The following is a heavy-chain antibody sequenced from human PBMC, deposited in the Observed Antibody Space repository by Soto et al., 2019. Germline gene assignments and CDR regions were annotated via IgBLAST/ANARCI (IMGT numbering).Heavy chain of an antibody. V-gene: IGHV1-69*06. CDR3: ARGALLDWHNYFALDV. J-gene: IGHJ6*02. CDR1: VDSFNNDG. CDR2: IIPHFGPA. Sequence: QVQLVQSGAEVKKPGSSVKVSCKASVDSFNNDGVIWVRQAPGQGLEWVGGIIPHFGPAKYPQKFQGRATITADKPTNTVFMELLILTSDDTAIYYCARGALLDWHNYFALDVWGQETSVTVS. D-gene: IGHD3-9*01.